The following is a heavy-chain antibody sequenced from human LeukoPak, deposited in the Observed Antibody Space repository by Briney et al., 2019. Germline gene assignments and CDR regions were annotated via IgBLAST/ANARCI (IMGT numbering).Heavy chain of an antibody. Sequence: SETLSLTCTVSGGSISSSSYYWGWIRQPPGKGLEWIGSIYYSGSTYYNPSLKSRVTISVDTSKNQFSLKLSSMTAADTAVYYCARGDYYGSGSYYQSPPDYWGQGTLVTVSS. CDR1: GGSISSSSYY. J-gene: IGHJ4*02. CDR2: IYYSGST. V-gene: IGHV4-39*01. D-gene: IGHD3-10*01. CDR3: ARGDYYGSGSYYQSPPDY.